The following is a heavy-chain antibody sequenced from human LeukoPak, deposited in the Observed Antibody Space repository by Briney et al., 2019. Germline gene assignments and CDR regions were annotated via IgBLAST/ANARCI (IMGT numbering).Heavy chain of an antibody. Sequence: GASVKVSCKASGYTFTNYDYGISWVRQAPGQGLKWVGWNSATNGNTKYVQEFQGRVSMTTDTSTNTAYMELRSLRSDDTAVYFCARVYGYNIGIYYFDYWGQGTLVTVSS. D-gene: IGHD2/OR15-2a*01. V-gene: IGHV1-18*01. CDR2: NSATNGNT. J-gene: IGHJ4*02. CDR1: GYTFTNYDYG. CDR3: ARVYGYNIGIYYFDY.